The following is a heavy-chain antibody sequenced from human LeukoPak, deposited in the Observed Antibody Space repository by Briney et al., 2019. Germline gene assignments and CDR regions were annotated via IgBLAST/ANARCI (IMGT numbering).Heavy chain of an antibody. CDR2: INPYTGAT. V-gene: IGHV1-2*02. D-gene: IGHD3-10*01. CDR3: ARRSKILLALDF. Sequence: ASVKVSCKASGYSFTDSYLHWVRQAPGQGLEWMAWINPYTGATSSAQKFQGRVSSTRDMSINTAYMELNSLRSDDTAVYYCARRSKILLALDFWGQGTLVTVSS. J-gene: IGHJ4*02. CDR1: GYSFTDSY.